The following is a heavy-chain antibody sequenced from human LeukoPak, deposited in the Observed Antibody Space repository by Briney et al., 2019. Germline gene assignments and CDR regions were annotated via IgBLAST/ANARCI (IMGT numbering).Heavy chain of an antibody. CDR3: AKDRWELPDPFDY. CDR2: ISGSGGST. Sequence: SGGSLRLSCAASGFTFSSYAMSWVRQAPGKGLEWVSAISGSGGSTYYADSVKGRFTISRDNSKNTLYLQMNSLRAEDTAVYYCAKDRWELPDPFDYWGQGTLVTVSS. D-gene: IGHD1-26*01. CDR1: GFTFSSYA. V-gene: IGHV3-23*01. J-gene: IGHJ4*02.